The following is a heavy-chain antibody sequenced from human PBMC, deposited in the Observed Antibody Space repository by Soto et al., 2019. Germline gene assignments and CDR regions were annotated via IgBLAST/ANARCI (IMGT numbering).Heavy chain of an antibody. V-gene: IGHV3-11*06. CDR3: ARALADYDY. Sequence: SLRLSCAASGFTFDDYAMHWVRQAPGKGLEWVSYISSNSSYTNYADSVKGRFTISRDNAKNSLYLQMNSLRAEDTAVYYCARALADYDYWGQGTLVTVS. J-gene: IGHJ4*02. CDR2: ISSNSSYT. D-gene: IGHD6-13*01. CDR1: GFTFDDYA.